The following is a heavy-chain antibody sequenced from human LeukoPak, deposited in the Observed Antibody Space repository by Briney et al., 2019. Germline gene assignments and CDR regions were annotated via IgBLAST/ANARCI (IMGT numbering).Heavy chain of an antibody. CDR1: GFTFSNYW. CDR3: VRGGYDLWDY. Sequence: PGGSLRLSCTASGFTFSNYWMHWVRQVPGKGLVWVSHINSDGSGTNYADSVKGRFTISRDHTKNTVYLQMNSLRAEDTALYYCVRGGYDLWDYWDQGTLVTVSS. V-gene: IGHV3-74*01. D-gene: IGHD3-3*01. CDR2: INSDGSGT. J-gene: IGHJ4*02.